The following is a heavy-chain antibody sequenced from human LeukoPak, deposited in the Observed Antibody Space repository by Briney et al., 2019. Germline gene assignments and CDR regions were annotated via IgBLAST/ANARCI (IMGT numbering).Heavy chain of an antibody. V-gene: IGHV3-64*01. Sequence: GGSLRLSCAASGFTFTTYAMHWVRQAPGEGLEYVSAISSIVDSTYYANSVKGRFTISRDNSKNTLYLQMGSLRAEDMAVYYCARGRAYSRDWFDPWGQGTLVTVSS. J-gene: IGHJ5*02. CDR3: ARGRAYSRDWFDP. CDR1: GFTFTTYA. CDR2: ISSIVDST. D-gene: IGHD5-12*01.